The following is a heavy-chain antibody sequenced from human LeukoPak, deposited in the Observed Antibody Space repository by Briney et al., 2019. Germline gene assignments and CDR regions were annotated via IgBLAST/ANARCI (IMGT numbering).Heavy chain of an antibody. CDR2: INHNGNVN. Sequence: GGSLRLSCAASGFTFGSYWMNWARQAPGKGLEWVASINHNGNVNYYVDSVKGRFTISRDNAKNSLYLQMSNLRAEDTAVYFCARGGGLDVWGQGATVTVSS. CDR3: ARGGGLDV. D-gene: IGHD3-16*01. J-gene: IGHJ6*02. V-gene: IGHV3-7*03. CDR1: GFTFGSYW.